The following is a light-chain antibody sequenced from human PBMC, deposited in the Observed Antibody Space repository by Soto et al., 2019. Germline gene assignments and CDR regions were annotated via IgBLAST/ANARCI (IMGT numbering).Light chain of an antibody. V-gene: IGKV3-11*01. CDR1: ESISAY. CDR3: EQRISGYS. CDR2: DAV. J-gene: IGKJ2*01. Sequence: IVLTQSPATLSLSPGERATLSCWASESISAYLAWYQKKGGQAPRVLVYDAVYRAKGLPARFSGSGFGTNFTLTITSLEPEDSAGYYCEQRISGYSFGAGTKLEIK.